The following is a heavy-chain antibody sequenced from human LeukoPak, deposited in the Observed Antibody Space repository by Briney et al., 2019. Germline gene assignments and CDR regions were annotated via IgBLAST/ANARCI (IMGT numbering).Heavy chain of an antibody. Sequence: KPSETLSLTCIVSGDSISGSNYYWGWIRQPPGKWLEWIGTVHYSGNTHYNPSLKSRASLSVDTSRNEFSLRLSSVTAADTALYYCTKDNGNYRTDSWGQGTLVTVSS. V-gene: IGHV4-39*02. J-gene: IGHJ5*01. CDR1: GDSISGSNYY. CDR3: TKDNGNYRTDS. CDR2: VHYSGNT. D-gene: IGHD3-16*02.